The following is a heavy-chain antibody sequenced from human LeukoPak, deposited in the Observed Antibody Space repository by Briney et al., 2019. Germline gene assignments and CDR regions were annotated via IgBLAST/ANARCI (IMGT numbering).Heavy chain of an antibody. CDR3: ARPHCSSTSCYAETQNWFDP. CDR1: GYTFTGYY. V-gene: IGHV1-2*06. D-gene: IGHD2-2*01. CDR2: INPNSGGT. J-gene: IGHJ5*02. Sequence: ASVKVSCKASGYTFTGYYMHWVRQAPGQGLEWMGRINPNSGGTNYAQKFQGRVTTTRDTSISTAYMELSRLRSDDTAVYYCARPHCSSTSCYAETQNWFDPWGQGTLVTVSS.